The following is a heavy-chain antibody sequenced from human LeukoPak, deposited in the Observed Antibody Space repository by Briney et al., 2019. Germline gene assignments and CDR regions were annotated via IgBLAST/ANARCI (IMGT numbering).Heavy chain of an antibody. D-gene: IGHD6-6*01. Sequence: GRSLRFSCAASGFTFSSYAMHWARQAPGKGLEWVAVISYDGSNKYYADSVKGRFTISRDNSKNTLYLQMNSLRAEDTAVYYCARAEDSSSSGDYWGQGTLVTVSS. V-gene: IGHV3-30*01. CDR3: ARAEDSSSSGDY. J-gene: IGHJ4*02. CDR1: GFTFSSYA. CDR2: ISYDGSNK.